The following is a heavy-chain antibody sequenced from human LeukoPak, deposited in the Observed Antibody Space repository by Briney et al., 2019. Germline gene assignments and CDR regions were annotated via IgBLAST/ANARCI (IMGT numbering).Heavy chain of an antibody. CDR1: GGSISSYY. V-gene: IGHV4-59*12. J-gene: IGHJ4*02. Sequence: PSETLSLTCTVSGGSISSYYWSWIRQPPGKGLEWIGYIYYSGSTNYNPSLKSRVTISVDTSKNQFSLKPSSVTAADTAVYYCARDFWSGYGYFDYWGQGTLVTVSS. D-gene: IGHD3-3*01. CDR2: IYYSGST. CDR3: ARDFWSGYGYFDY.